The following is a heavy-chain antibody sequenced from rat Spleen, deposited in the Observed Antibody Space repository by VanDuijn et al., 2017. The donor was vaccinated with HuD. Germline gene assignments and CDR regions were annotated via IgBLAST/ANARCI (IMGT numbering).Heavy chain of an antibody. CDR2: ITNIGGNT. J-gene: IGHJ2*01. Sequence: EVQLVESGGGLVQPGRSMKLSCVASGFTFNNYWMTWIRQPPGKGLEWVASITNIGGNTYYLDSVKGRFTISRDNVESTLYLQMDSLRSEDTATYYCATTPSRDFDYWGQGVMVTVSS. D-gene: IGHD3-1*01. CDR3: ATTPSRDFDY. CDR1: GFTFNNYW. V-gene: IGHV5-31*01.